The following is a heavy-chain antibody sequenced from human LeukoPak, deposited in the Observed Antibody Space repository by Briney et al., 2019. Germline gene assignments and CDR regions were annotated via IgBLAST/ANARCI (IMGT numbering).Heavy chain of an antibody. CDR3: ARDRSSWYSGYFQH. Sequence: ASVKVSCKASGYTFTSYGISWVRQAPGQGLEWMGWISAYNGNTNYAQKLQGRVTMTTDTSTSTDYMELRSLRSDDTAVYYCARDRSSWYSGYFQHWGQGTLVTVSS. CDR1: GYTFTSYG. CDR2: ISAYNGNT. V-gene: IGHV1-18*01. J-gene: IGHJ1*01. D-gene: IGHD6-13*01.